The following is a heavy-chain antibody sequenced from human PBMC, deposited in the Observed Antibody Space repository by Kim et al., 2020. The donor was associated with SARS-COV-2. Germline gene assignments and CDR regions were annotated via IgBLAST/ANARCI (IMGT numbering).Heavy chain of an antibody. CDR1: GYSFTSYW. Sequence: GESLKISCKGSGYSFTSYWISWVRQMPGKGLEWMGRIDPSDSYTNYSPSFQGHVTISADKSISTAYLQWSSLKASDTAMYYCARLPPRDYYYYGMDVWGQGTTVTVSS. V-gene: IGHV5-10-1*01. CDR2: IDPSDSYT. CDR3: ARLPPRDYYYYGMDV. J-gene: IGHJ6*02.